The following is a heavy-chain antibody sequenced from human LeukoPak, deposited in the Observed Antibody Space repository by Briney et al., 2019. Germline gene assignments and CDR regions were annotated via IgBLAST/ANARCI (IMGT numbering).Heavy chain of an antibody. CDR1: GGSFSGYY. V-gene: IGHV4-34*01. J-gene: IGHJ4*02. CDR2: INHSGST. CDR3: ARGGYSYGFYFDY. Sequence: SETLSLTCAVYGGSFSGYYWSWIRQPPGKGLEWIGEINHSGSTNYNPSLKSRVTISVDTSKNQFSLRLSSVTAADTAVYYCARGGYSYGFYFDYWGQGTLVTVSS. D-gene: IGHD5-18*01.